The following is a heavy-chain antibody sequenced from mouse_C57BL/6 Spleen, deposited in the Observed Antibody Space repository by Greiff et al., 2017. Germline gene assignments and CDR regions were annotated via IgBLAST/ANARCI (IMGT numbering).Heavy chain of an antibody. V-gene: IGHV1-78*01. J-gene: IGHJ1*03. D-gene: IGHD1-1*01. Sequence: VQLVESDAELVKPGDSVKISCKVSGYTFTDHTIPWMKQRPEQGLEWIGYIYPRDGSTKYNEKFNGKATLTADKSSSTAYMQLNSLTSEASAVYFCARKRGGSSYWYFDVWGTGTTVTVSS. CDR1: GYTFTDHT. CDR3: ARKRGGSSYWYFDV. CDR2: IYPRDGST.